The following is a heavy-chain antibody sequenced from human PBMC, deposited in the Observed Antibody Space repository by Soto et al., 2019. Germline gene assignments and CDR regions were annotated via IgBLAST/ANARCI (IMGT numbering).Heavy chain of an antibody. CDR2: IRSKANSYAT. CDR1: GFTFSGSA. CDR3: TSNPSGYYTYGWFDP. D-gene: IGHD3-3*01. J-gene: IGHJ5*02. Sequence: GGSLRLSCAASGFTFSGSAMHWVRQASGKGLEWVGRIRSKANSYATAYAASVKGRFTISRDDSKNTAYLQMNSLKTEDTAVYYCTSNPSGYYTYGWFDPWGQGTLVTVSS. V-gene: IGHV3-73*01.